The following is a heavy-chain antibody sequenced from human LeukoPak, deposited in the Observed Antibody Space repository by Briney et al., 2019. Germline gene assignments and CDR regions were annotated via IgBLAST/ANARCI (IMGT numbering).Heavy chain of an antibody. CDR3: ARGDSGYDFAPFDY. V-gene: IGHV1-18*01. D-gene: IGHD5-12*01. Sequence: ASVKVSCKASGYTFTRYGIIWVRQAPGQGLEWVGWISANNGNTNYAQKLQGRVTMTTDTSTSTAYMELRSLRSDDTAVYYCARGDSGYDFAPFDYWGQGTLVTVSS. CDR1: GYTFTRYG. J-gene: IGHJ4*02. CDR2: ISANNGNT.